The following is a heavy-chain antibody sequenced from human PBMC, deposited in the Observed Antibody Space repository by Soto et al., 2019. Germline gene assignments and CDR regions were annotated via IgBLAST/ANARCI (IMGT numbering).Heavy chain of an antibody. CDR1: GFTFSDYY. CDR2: ISSSGSTI. D-gene: IGHD3-16*01. Sequence: QVQLVESGGGLVKPGGSLRLSCAASGFTFSDYYMSWIRQAPGKGLEWVSYISSSGSTIYYADSVKGRFTISRDNAKNFLYRQMNSLRTEDTAVYYCARDLGAVRIMITFGWDYWGQGTLVTVSS. J-gene: IGHJ4*02. CDR3: ARDLGAVRIMITFGWDY. V-gene: IGHV3-11*01.